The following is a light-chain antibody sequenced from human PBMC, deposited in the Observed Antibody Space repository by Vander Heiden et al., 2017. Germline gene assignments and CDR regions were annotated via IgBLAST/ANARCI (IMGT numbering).Light chain of an antibody. Sequence: EIVMTQSPATVSVSPGERATLSCRASQSVGSKLVWFQQKPGQAPRLLIHGASTRATGIPARFSGSGSGTEFTLTISSLQSEDFAVYHCQQYNSYPRTFGQGTKVEIK. CDR1: QSVGSK. V-gene: IGKV3-15*01. CDR2: GAS. CDR3: QQYNSYPRT. J-gene: IGKJ1*01.